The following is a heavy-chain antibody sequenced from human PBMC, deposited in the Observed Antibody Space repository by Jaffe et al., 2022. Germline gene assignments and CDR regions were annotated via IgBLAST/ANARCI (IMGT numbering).Heavy chain of an antibody. D-gene: IGHD5-18*01. J-gene: IGHJ6*03. CDR3: AKDGDVDTAMVDYYYYMDV. Sequence: QVQLVESGGGVVQPGGSLRLSCAASGFTFSSYGMHWVRQAPGKGLEWVAFIRYDGSNKYYADSVKGRFTISRDNSKNTLYLQMNSLRAEDTAVYYCAKDGDVDTAMVDYYYYMDVWGKGTTVTVSS. CDR1: GFTFSSYG. V-gene: IGHV3-30*02. CDR2: IRYDGSNK.